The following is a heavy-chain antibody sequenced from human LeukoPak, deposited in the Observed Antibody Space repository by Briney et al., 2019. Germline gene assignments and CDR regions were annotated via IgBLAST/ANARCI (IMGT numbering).Heavy chain of an antibody. Sequence: ASVKVSCKASGGTFSSYAISWVRQAPGQGLEWMGGIIPIFGTANYAQKFQGRVTITTDESTSTAYMELSSLRSEDTGVYYCTRIDDHCLGGICYSFHYWGQGTLVTVSS. J-gene: IGHJ4*02. CDR3: TRIDDHCLGGICYSFHY. D-gene: IGHD2-15*01. CDR2: IIPIFGTA. CDR1: GGTFSSYA. V-gene: IGHV1-69*05.